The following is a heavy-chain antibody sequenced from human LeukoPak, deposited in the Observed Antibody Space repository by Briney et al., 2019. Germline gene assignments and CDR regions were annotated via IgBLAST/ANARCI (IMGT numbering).Heavy chain of an antibody. J-gene: IGHJ4*02. CDR3: ATKQWLAPPPDS. CDR1: GFTFSKYW. D-gene: IGHD6-19*01. CDR2: INPDGTVT. V-gene: IGHV3-74*01. Sequence: PGGPLRLSCAASGFTFSKYWMLWVRQAPAKGLESVSRINPDGTVTTYADSVKGRFTVSRDNADNTMFLQMNSVRDEDTAVYYCATKQWLAPPPDSWGQGTPVTVSS.